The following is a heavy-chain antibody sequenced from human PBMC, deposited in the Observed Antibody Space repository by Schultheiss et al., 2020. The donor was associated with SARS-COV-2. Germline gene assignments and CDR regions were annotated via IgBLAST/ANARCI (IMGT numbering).Heavy chain of an antibody. Sequence: SETLSLTCAVYGGSFSGYYWSWIRQPPGKGLEWIGEINHSGSTNYNPSLKSRVTISVDTSKNQFSLKLSSVTAADTAVYYCARGQRVRFLEWFPKYYFDYWGQGTLVTVSS. J-gene: IGHJ4*02. CDR2: INHSGST. D-gene: IGHD3-3*01. CDR1: GGSFSGYY. V-gene: IGHV4-34*01. CDR3: ARGQRVRFLEWFPKYYFDY.